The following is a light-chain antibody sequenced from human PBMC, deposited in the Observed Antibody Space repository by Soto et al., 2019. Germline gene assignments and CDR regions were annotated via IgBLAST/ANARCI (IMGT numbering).Light chain of an antibody. J-gene: IGKJ5*01. CDR1: QSVSSS. Sequence: EIVLTHSPATLSSSPGERATLSCRASQSVSSSLAWYQQKPGQAPRLLIYGASNRAGGIPARFSGSGSGTDFTLTISSLEPEDFAVYYCQQRSNWPVTFGQGTRLEIK. CDR3: QQRSNWPVT. CDR2: GAS. V-gene: IGKV3-11*01.